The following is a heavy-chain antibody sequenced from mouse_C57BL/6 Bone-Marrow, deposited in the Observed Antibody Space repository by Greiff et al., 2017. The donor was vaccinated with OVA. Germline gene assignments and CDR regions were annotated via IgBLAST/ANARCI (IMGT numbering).Heavy chain of an antibody. J-gene: IGHJ3*01. D-gene: IGHD2-3*01. V-gene: IGHV1-12*01. CDR3: ERSGVYDGYLGFAD. Sequence: SGAELVRPGASVKMSCKASGYTFTSYNMHWVKQTPRQGLEWIGAIYPGNGDTSYNQKFKGKATLTVDKSSSTAYKQLSSLTSEDSAAYFCERSGVYDGYLGFADWGQGTLVTVSA. CDR1: GYTFTSYN. CDR2: IYPGNGDT.